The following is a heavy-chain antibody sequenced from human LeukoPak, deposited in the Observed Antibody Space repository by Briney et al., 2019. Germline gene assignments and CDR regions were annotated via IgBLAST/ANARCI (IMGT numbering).Heavy chain of an antibody. J-gene: IGHJ4*02. D-gene: IGHD4-17*01. CDR3: VRGDGDLFDF. CDR1: GFAFRTYN. V-gene: IGHV3-21*06. Sequence: GGSLRLSCAASGFAFRTYNMNWVRQAPGKGLEWVSFISKTSAKIYYGDSVRGRFTISRDNAKNSIHLQMGSLRVEDTAVYYCVRGDGDLFDFWGQGTLVSVSS. CDR2: ISKTSAKI.